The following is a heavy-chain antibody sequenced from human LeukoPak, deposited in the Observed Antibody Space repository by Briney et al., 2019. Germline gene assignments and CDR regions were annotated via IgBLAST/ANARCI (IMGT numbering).Heavy chain of an antibody. CDR1: GFNFSNYY. D-gene: IGHD3-10*01. CDR2: ITPNAVNK. V-gene: IGHV3-11*01. CDR3: AGSGSPGDY. J-gene: IGHJ4*02. Sequence: KPGGSLRLSCVGSGFNFSNYYMSWIRQAPGKGLEWISYITPNAVNKYYVDSVKGRFTISRDNAKNSLFLQMNSLRDEDTAVYYCAGSGSPGDYWGQGTLVTVSS.